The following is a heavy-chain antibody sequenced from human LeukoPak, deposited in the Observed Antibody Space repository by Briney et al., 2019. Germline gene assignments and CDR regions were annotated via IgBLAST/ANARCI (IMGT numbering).Heavy chain of an antibody. V-gene: IGHV3-73*01. CDR1: GFTFSGSA. CDR3: TRLGAFSDGWP. D-gene: IGHD5-24*01. CDR2: IRSKANSYAT. Sequence: SGGSLRVSCAASGFTFSGSAMHWVRQASGKGLEWVSRIRSKANSYATAYAASVKGRFTISRDDSKNTAYLQMNSLKTEDTAVYYCTRLGAFSDGWPWGQGTLVTVSS. J-gene: IGHJ4*02.